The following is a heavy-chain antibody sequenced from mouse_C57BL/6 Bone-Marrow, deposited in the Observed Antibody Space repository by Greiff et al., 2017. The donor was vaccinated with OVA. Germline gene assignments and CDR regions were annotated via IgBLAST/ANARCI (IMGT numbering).Heavy chain of an antibody. J-gene: IGHJ3*01. Sequence: QVQLQQSGAELARPGASVKLSCKASGYTFTSYGISWVKQRTGQGLEWIGEIYPRSGNTYYNEKFKGKATLTADKSSSTGYMELRSLASEDSAVYFCARSQGFAYWGQGTLVTVSA. CDR2: IYPRSGNT. CDR3: ARSQGFAY. V-gene: IGHV1-81*01. CDR1: GYTFTSYG.